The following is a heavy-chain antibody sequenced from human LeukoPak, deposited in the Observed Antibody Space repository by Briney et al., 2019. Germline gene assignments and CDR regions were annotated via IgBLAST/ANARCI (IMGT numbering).Heavy chain of an antibody. V-gene: IGHV3-21*01. D-gene: IGHD3-9*01. Sequence: GGSLRLSCAASGFTFSSYSMNWVRQAPGKGLEWVSSISSSSSYIYYADSVKGRFTISRDNAKNSLYLQMNSLRAEDTAVYYCAREYILTGYFLDYWGQGTLVTVSS. CDR3: AREYILTGYFLDY. CDR1: GFTFSSYS. CDR2: ISSSSSYI. J-gene: IGHJ4*02.